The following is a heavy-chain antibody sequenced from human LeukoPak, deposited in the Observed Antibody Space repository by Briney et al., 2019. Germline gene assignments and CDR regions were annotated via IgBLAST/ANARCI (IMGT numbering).Heavy chain of an antibody. CDR1: GFTFDDYA. Sequence: GGSLRLSCAASGFTFDDYAMHWVRQAPGKGLEWVSGISWNSGSIGYADSVKGRFTISRDNAKNSLYLLMNSLRAEDTAVYYCAKDFSFYYYYGMDVWGQGTTVTVSS. CDR3: AKDFSFYYYYGMDV. J-gene: IGHJ6*02. CDR2: ISWNSGSI. V-gene: IGHV3-9*01. D-gene: IGHD3-3*02.